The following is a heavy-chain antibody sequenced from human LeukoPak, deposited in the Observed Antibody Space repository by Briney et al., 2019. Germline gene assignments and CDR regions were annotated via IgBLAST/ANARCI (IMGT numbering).Heavy chain of an antibody. D-gene: IGHD3-10*01. Sequence: SETLSLTCIVSGYSISSGYYWVWIRQPPGKGLEWIGNIFYSGSTYYSPSLRSRVTISLDTSRNQFSLKLNSVTAADTAVYYCAKSNGYGLVDIWGQGTMVTVSS. J-gene: IGHJ3*02. CDR1: GYSISSGYY. CDR3: AKSNGYGLVDI. V-gene: IGHV4-38-2*02. CDR2: IFYSGST.